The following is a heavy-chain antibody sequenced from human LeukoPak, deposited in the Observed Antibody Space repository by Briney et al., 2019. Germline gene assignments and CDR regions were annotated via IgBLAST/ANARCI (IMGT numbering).Heavy chain of an antibody. D-gene: IGHD3-10*01. CDR1: GFSFNNYW. CDR2: IKQDGSEK. Sequence: GGSLRLSCTASGFSFNNYWMSWVRQVPGKGLEWVANIKQDGSEKFYVDSVKGRFTISRANAKSSLFLQMNSLRAEDAALYYCARIEYNGSGNYYYGYWGQGTLVTVSS. V-gene: IGHV3-7*03. J-gene: IGHJ4*02. CDR3: ARIEYNGSGNYYYGY.